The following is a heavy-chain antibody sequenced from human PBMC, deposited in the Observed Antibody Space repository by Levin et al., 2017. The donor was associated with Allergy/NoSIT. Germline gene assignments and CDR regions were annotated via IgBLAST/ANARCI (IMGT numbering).Heavy chain of an antibody. V-gene: IGHV3-74*01. CDR2: INSDGSST. J-gene: IGHJ3*02. Sequence: GESLKISCAASGFTFSSYWMHWVRQAPGKGLVWVSRINSDGSSTSYADSVKGRFTISRDNAKNTLYLQMNSLRAEDTAVYYCARVRATMVFAGVVARSDNDAFDIWGQGTMVTVSS. CDR1: GFTFSSYW. D-gene: IGHD3-10*01. CDR3: ARVRATMVFAGVVARSDNDAFDI.